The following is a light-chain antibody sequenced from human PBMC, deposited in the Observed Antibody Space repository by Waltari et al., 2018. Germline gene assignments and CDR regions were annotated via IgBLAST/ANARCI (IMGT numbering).Light chain of an antibody. Sequence: SALTQPASVSGSPGPSIPISCTGTSRDVGSYNLVPWYQQHPGKAPKLMMYEVSKRPSGVSNRFSGSKSGNTASLTISGLQAEDEADYYCCSYAGSSTFVFGTGTKVTVL. V-gene: IGLV2-23*02. CDR3: CSYAGSSTFV. CDR1: SRDVGSYNL. J-gene: IGLJ1*01. CDR2: EVS.